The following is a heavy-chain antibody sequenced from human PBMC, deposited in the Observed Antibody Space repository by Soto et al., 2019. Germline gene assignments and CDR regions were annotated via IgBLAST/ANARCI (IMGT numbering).Heavy chain of an antibody. CDR2: LYYSGNT. Sequence: QVQLQESGPGLVKPSETLSLTCTVSGGSVNTYYWSWIRQPPGKGLEWIVYLYYSGNTNYNPSLKSRVTLSVDTSKNQFSLKLSSMTAADTAVYFCARGRPWELYDYWGQGTLVIVSS. V-gene: IGHV4-59*02. CDR3: ARGRPWELYDY. D-gene: IGHD1-26*01. J-gene: IGHJ4*02. CDR1: GGSVNTYY.